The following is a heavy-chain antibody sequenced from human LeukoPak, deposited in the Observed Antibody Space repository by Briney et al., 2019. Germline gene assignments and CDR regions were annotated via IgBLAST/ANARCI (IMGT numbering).Heavy chain of an antibody. CDR3: ARDYYDSSGPDY. J-gene: IGHJ4*02. Sequence: PGGSLRLSCAASGFTFSSYWMHWVRHAPGKGLVWVSRINSDGSSTSYADSVKGRFTISRDNAKNTLYLQMNSLGAEDTAVYYCARDYYDSSGPDYWGQGTLVTVSS. CDR2: INSDGSST. CDR1: GFTFSSYW. V-gene: IGHV3-74*01. D-gene: IGHD3-22*01.